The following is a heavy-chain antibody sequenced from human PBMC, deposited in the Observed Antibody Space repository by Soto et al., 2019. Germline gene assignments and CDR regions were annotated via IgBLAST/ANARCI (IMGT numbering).Heavy chain of an antibody. Sequence: EVQLLESGGGLVQPGGSLRLSCAASGFPFSTYDMSWVRQAPGKGLEWVSVISGSDQSTYYADSLNGRFTISRDNSKNTLYLQMDSLRVEDTAVYHCVKGGWLDEWRQGALVTVSS. J-gene: IGHJ4*02. D-gene: IGHD5-12*01. CDR1: GFPFSTYD. CDR2: ISGSDQST. CDR3: VKGGWLDE. V-gene: IGHV3-23*01.